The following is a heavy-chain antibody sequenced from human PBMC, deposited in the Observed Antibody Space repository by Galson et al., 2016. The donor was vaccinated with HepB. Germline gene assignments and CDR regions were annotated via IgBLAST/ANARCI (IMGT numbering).Heavy chain of an antibody. CDR3: ARIDGGAYFFDY. CDR1: GFTFSNYG. Sequence: SLRLSCAASGFTFSNYGMHWVRQAPGKGLEWVAVIWYDGRNEYYADSVKGRFTTSRDNSKNTLYLQMNSLRAEDTAVYYCARIDGGAYFFDYWGQGTLVTVSS. V-gene: IGHV3-33*01. CDR2: IWYDGRNE. J-gene: IGHJ4*02. D-gene: IGHD4/OR15-4a*01.